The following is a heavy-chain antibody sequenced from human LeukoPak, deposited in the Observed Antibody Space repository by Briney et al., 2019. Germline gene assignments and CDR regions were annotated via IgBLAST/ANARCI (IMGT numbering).Heavy chain of an antibody. Sequence: GGSLRLSCAASGFTFSSYGMHWVRQSPGKGLEWVAFIRYDGSNKYYADSMKGRFTISRDNSKNTLYLQMNSLRAEDTAFYYCAKRRGAAAYDAFDIWGQGTMVTVSS. J-gene: IGHJ3*02. CDR3: AKRRGAAAYDAFDI. CDR1: GFTFSSYG. D-gene: IGHD6-13*01. V-gene: IGHV3-30*02. CDR2: IRYDGSNK.